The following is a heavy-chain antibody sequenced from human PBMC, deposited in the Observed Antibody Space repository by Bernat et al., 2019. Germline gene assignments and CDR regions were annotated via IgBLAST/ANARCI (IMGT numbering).Heavy chain of an antibody. D-gene: IGHD4-11*01. V-gene: IGHV3-30*01. CDR1: RFTFSSYA. CDR2: ISDDGSNK. CDR3: ARGSGSNPLGWYFDL. J-gene: IGHJ2*01. Sequence: VQLVESGGGLVQPGGSLRLSCAASRFTFSSYAMHWVRQAPGKGLEWVAVISDDGSNKYYAESVKGHFTISRDNSKNTLYLKMNSLGAEDTAVYYCARGSGSNPLGWYFDLWGRGTLVTVSS.